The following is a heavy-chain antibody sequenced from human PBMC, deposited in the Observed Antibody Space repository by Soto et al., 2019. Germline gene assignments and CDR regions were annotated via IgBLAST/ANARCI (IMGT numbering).Heavy chain of an antibody. V-gene: IGHV3-9*01. CDR1: GFTFDDYA. CDR3: AKSSMITLGGVVARYPFDI. Sequence: GGSLRLSCAASGFTFDDYAMHWVRQAPGKGLEWVSGISWNSNNIVYADSVKGRFTLSRDNAKNSLYLEMNSLKVEDTALYYCAKSSMITLGGVVARYPFDIWGQGTMVTVSS. J-gene: IGHJ3*02. CDR2: ISWNSNNI. D-gene: IGHD3-16*02.